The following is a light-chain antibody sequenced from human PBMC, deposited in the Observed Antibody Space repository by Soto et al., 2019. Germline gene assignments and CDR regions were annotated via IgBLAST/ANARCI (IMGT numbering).Light chain of an antibody. CDR1: SSNIGENY. CDR2: HDD. J-gene: IGLJ3*02. Sequence: QSVLTQPPSVSAAPRQRVTISCSGGSSNIGENYINWYQQLPGKAPKLLIYHDDLLSAGVSDRFSGSKSGTSASLAISDLQSEDGADYYGAAWDDSLDGHVFAGGTKLTVL. V-gene: IGLV1-36*01. CDR3: AAWDDSLDGHV.